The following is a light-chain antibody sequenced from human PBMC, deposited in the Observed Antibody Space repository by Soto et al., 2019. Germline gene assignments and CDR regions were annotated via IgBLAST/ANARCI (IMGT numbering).Light chain of an antibody. Sequence: AIQMTQFPSSLSASVGDRVTISXRASQGIRRDIAWYQQRPGTVPKXXIFGASNLQSAVPSRFSGSGSGTDFTLTISSLQPEDFATYYCQHYNSYSEAFGQGTKVDIK. CDR1: QGIRRD. J-gene: IGKJ1*01. V-gene: IGKV1-6*01. CDR3: QHYNSYSEA. CDR2: GAS.